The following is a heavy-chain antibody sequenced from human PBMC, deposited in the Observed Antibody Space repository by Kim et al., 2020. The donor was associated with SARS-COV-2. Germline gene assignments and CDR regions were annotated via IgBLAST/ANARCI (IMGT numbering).Heavy chain of an antibody. V-gene: IGHV1-3*01. D-gene: IGHD6-13*01. CDR3: ARVGSSSWPPQDYYYYYGMDV. CDR2: INAGNGNT. CDR1: GYTFTSYA. J-gene: IGHJ6*02. Sequence: ASVKVSCKASGYTFTSYAMHWVRQAPGQRLEWMGWINAGNGNTKYSQKFQGRVTITRDTSASTAYMELSSLRSEETAVYYCARVGSSSWPPQDYYYYYGMDVWGQGTTVTVSS.